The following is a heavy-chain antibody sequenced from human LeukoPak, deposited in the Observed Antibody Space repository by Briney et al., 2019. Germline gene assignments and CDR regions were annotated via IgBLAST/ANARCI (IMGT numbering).Heavy chain of an antibody. CDR2: INPNSGGT. J-gene: IGHJ4*02. D-gene: IGHD3-22*01. CDR3: ARHGYDSSGYWVDY. CDR1: GYTFTGYY. Sequence: ASVKVSCKASGYTFTGYYMHWVRRAPGQGLEWMGWINPNSGGTNYAQEFQGRVTMTRDTSISTAYMELSRLRSDDTAVYYCARHGYDSSGYWVDYWGQGTLVTVSS. V-gene: IGHV1-2*02.